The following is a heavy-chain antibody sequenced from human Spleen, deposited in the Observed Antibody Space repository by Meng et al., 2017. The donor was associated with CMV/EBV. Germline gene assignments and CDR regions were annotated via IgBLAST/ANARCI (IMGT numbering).Heavy chain of an antibody. Sequence: CKASGGTFSSYAISWVRRAPGQGLEWMGGIIPIFGTANYAQKFQGRVTITTDESTSTAYMELSSLRSEDTAVYYCARDLLKQTNGGWGQGTLVTVSS. V-gene: IGHV1-69*05. CDR1: GGTFSSYA. CDR3: ARDLLKQTNGG. CDR2: IIPIFGTA. D-gene: IGHD3-10*01. J-gene: IGHJ4*02.